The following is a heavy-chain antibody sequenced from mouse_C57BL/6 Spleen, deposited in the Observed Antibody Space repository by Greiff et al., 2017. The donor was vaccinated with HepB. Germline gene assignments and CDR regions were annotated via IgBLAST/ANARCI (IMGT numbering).Heavy chain of an antibody. CDR2: IYPGNSDT. D-gene: IGHD2-4*01. CDR3: TRSDDYDPWFAY. V-gene: IGHV1-5*01. CDR1: GYTFTSYW. Sequence: EVQLQQSGTVLARPGASVKMSCKTSGYTFTSYWMHWVKQRPGQGLEWIGAIYPGNSDTSYNQKFKGKAKLTAVTSASTAYMELSSLTNEDSAVYYCTRSDDYDPWFAYWGQGTTLTVSS. J-gene: IGHJ2*01.